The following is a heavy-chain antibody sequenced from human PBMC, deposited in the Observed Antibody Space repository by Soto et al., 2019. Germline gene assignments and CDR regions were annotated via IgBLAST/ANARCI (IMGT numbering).Heavy chain of an antibody. Sequence: QLQLQESGPGLVKPSETLSLTCTVSGGSISSSSYYWGWIRQPPGKGLEWIGSLYYSGSTYYNPYRKSRVNISVDTSNSQFSLKLSSVTAADTAVYYCVGSGYSPFDYWGQGTLVTVSS. CDR3: VGSGYSPFDY. CDR2: LYYSGST. V-gene: IGHV4-39*01. D-gene: IGHD3-22*01. CDR1: GGSISSSSYY. J-gene: IGHJ4*02.